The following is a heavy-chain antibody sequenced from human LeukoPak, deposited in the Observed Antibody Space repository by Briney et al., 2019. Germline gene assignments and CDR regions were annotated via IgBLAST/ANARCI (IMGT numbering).Heavy chain of an antibody. Sequence: AWVKVSCKASGGTFSTYAITWVRQAPGQGLEWIGGIIPIFGTANYAQKFQDRVTITTDASTSTVYMELTSLRSEDTAVYYCARTPQHSYYYYNMDVWGKGTTVTVAS. J-gene: IGHJ6*03. CDR1: GGTFSTYA. CDR2: IIPIFGTA. V-gene: IGHV1-69*05. D-gene: IGHD5-18*01. CDR3: ARTPQHSYYYYNMDV.